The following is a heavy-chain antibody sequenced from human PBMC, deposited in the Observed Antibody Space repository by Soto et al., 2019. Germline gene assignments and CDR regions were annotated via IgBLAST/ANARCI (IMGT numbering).Heavy chain of an antibody. CDR2: IYHTGST. CDR1: GGSISTVGHY. Sequence: SETLSLTCSVSGGSISTVGHYWTRIRQPPGKGLEWIGSIYHTGSTYYSKSLRSRLTMSVDTSKSQFSLRLSSVTAADTAVYYCARATGTLRSRNCDYWGQGSLVTAPQ. CDR3: ARATGTLRSRNCDY. D-gene: IGHD1-1*01. J-gene: IGHJ4*02. V-gene: IGHV4-31*03.